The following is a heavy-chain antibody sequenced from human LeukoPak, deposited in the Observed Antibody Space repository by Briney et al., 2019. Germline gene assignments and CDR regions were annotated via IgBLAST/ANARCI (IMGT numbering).Heavy chain of an antibody. Sequence: SETLSLTCAVSGYSISSGYYWGWVRQPPGQGLEWIGNIYHSWTTYYNPSLKSRVTISVDTSKNQFSLKLTSVTAADTAVYYCARQRHIVAVPGSFDIWGQGTMVTVSS. D-gene: IGHD2-2*01. J-gene: IGHJ3*02. CDR3: ARQRHIVAVPGSFDI. V-gene: IGHV4-38-2*01. CDR1: GYSISSGYY. CDR2: IYHSWTT.